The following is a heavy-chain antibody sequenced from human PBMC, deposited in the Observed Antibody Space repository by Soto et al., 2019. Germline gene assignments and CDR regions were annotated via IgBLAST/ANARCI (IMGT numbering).Heavy chain of an antibody. CDR2: MNPDSGNT. J-gene: IGHJ4*02. CDR3: ARVHMGAHYADS. CDR1: GYTFTSYD. Sequence: GASVKVSCKASGYTFTSYDINWVRQAPGQGLEWMGWMNPDSGNTGYAQRFQGRVTMTRNTSITTAYMELSTLRSDDTAVYYCARVHMGAHYADSWGQGSLVTVS. D-gene: IGHD3-16*01. V-gene: IGHV1-8*01.